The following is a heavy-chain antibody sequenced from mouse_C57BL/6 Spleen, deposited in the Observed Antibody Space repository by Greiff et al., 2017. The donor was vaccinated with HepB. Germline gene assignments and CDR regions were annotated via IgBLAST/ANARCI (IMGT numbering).Heavy chain of an antibody. V-gene: IGHV1-52*01. J-gene: IGHJ1*03. CDR2: IDPSDSET. Sequence: QVQLQQPGAELVRPGSSVKLSCKASGYTFTSYWMHWVKQRPIQGLEWIGNIDPSDSETHYNQKFKDKATLTVDKSSSTAYMQLSSLTSEDSAVYYCARRGYYYGSPGYFDVWGTGTTVTVSS. D-gene: IGHD1-1*01. CDR3: ARRGYYYGSPGYFDV. CDR1: GYTFTSYW.